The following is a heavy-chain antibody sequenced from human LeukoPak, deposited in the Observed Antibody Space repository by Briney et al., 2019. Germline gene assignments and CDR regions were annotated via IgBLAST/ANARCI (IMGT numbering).Heavy chain of an antibody. Sequence: GASVKVSCKASGGTFSSYAISWVRQAPGQGLEWMGRIIPILGIANYAQKFQGRVTITADESTSTAYMELSSLRSEDTAVYYCARVKYCGGDCSPRAFDIWGQGTMVTVSS. J-gene: IGHJ3*02. V-gene: IGHV1-69*04. D-gene: IGHD2-21*01. CDR2: IIPILGIA. CDR3: ARVKYCGGDCSPRAFDI. CDR1: GGTFSSYA.